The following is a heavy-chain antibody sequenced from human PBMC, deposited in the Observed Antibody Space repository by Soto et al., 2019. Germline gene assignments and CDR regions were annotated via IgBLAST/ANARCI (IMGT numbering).Heavy chain of an antibody. CDR1: GFTFSSYA. CDR2: ISGSGGST. Sequence: EAQLLESGGGLVQPGGSLRLSCAASGFTFSSYAMTWVRQAPGKGLEWVSVISGSGGSTYFADSVKGRFTISRDNSKNTLYLQMSSLRAEDTGVYYCAKEYVSRGYYPDYWGQGTLVTVSS. V-gene: IGHV3-23*01. J-gene: IGHJ4*02. D-gene: IGHD3-22*01. CDR3: AKEYVSRGYYPDY.